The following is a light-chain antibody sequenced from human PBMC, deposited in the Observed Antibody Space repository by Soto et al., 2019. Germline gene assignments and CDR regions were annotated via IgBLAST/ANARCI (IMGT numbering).Light chain of an antibody. Sequence: EIVLTQSPSTLSLSPGERATLSCGASQSVSSSYLAWYQQKPGQAPRLLIYGASSRATGIPDRFSGSGSGTDFTLTISRLEPEDFAVYYCQQYGSSPPYTFGQGTRLETK. J-gene: IGKJ5*01. V-gene: IGKV3-20*01. CDR2: GAS. CDR1: QSVSSSY. CDR3: QQYGSSPPYT.